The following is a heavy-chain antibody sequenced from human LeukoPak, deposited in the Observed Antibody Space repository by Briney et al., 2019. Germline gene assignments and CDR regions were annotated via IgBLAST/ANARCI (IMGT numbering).Heavy chain of an antibody. J-gene: IGHJ3*02. CDR2: IRQDGSER. D-gene: IGHD3-22*01. Sequence: PGGSLRLSCEASGFTSGNYWMNWVRQTPGKGLEWVAIIRQDGSERYYVDSVKGRFTISRDNAKNSLYLQMNSLRAEDTAVYYCASEGGSGPYYYDSSGYAQDAFDIWGQGTMVTVSS. CDR1: GFTSGNYW. CDR3: ASEGGSGPYYYDSSGYAQDAFDI. V-gene: IGHV3-7*01.